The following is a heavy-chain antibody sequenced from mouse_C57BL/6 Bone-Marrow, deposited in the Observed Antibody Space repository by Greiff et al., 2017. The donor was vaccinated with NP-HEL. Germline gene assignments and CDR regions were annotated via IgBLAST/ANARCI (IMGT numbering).Heavy chain of an antibody. J-gene: IGHJ2*01. Sequence: EVQLVESGPGLVKPSQSLSLTCSVTGYSITSGYYWNWIRQFPGNKLEWMGYISYDGSNNYNPSLKNRISITRDTSKNQFFLKLNSVTTEDTATYYCARDEIYDGDYYVWGQGTTLTVSS. CDR2: ISYDGSN. D-gene: IGHD2-3*01. CDR3: ARDEIYDGDYYV. V-gene: IGHV3-6*01. CDR1: GYSITSGYY.